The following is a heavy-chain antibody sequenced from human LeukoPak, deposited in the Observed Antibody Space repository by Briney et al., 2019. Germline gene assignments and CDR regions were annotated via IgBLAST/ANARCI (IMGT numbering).Heavy chain of an antibody. CDR1: GFTFSSYG. Sequence: PGRSLRLSCAASGFTFSSYGMHWVRQAPGKGLEWVAVISYDGSNKYYADSVKGRFTISRDSSKNTLYLQMNSLRAEDTAVYYCAKDSVCSGGSCYSNYYGMDVWGKGTTVTVSS. J-gene: IGHJ6*04. V-gene: IGHV3-30*18. CDR3: AKDSVCSGGSCYSNYYGMDV. D-gene: IGHD2-15*01. CDR2: ISYDGSNK.